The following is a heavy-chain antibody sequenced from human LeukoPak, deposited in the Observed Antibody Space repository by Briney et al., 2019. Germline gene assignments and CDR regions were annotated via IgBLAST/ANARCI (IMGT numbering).Heavy chain of an antibody. CDR2: IRGIGGST. D-gene: IGHD3-22*01. Sequence: PGGSLRLSCAASGFTFSSYAMSWVRQPPGKGLDWVSAIRGIGGSTYYADSVKGRFTISRDNSKNTLYLQMNSLRAEDTAVYYCAKEAKPPGNYYDSSGYYYDYWGQGTLVTVSS. J-gene: IGHJ4*02. CDR1: GFTFSSYA. CDR3: AKEAKPPGNYYDSSGYYYDY. V-gene: IGHV3-23*01.